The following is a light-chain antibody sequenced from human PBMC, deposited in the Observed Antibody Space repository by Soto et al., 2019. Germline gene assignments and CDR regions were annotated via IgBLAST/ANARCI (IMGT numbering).Light chain of an antibody. Sequence: DIQLTQSPAFLSASVGDRVTITCRASQGISTYLAWYQQKPGKPPTLLIYAAYTLRSGVPSRFSGSGSGTEFSLTISSLQPEDFATYYCQQLNTYPLTFGQGTKVEIK. CDR3: QQLNTYPLT. CDR2: AAY. V-gene: IGKV1-9*01. CDR1: QGISTY. J-gene: IGKJ1*01.